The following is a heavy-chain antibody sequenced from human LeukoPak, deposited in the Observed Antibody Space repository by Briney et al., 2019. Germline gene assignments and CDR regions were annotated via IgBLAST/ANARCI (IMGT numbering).Heavy chain of an antibody. V-gene: IGHV3-74*01. J-gene: IGHJ5*02. CDR3: AREGGSSWYP. D-gene: IGHD6-13*01. CDR2: INPDGSTT. Sequence: PGGSLRLSCVASGFAFRNYWMYWVRQGPGKGLVWLSRINPDGSTTTYADSVKGRSTISRDNANRMLSLHINSLRVEDTAVYYCAREGGSSWYPWGQGTLVTVSS. CDR1: GFAFRNYW.